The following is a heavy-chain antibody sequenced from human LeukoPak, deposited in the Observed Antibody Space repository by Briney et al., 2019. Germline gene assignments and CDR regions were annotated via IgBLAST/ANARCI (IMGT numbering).Heavy chain of an antibody. CDR1: GFTFSSYA. Sequence: GGSLRLSCAASGFTFSSYAMHWVRQAPGKGLEWVAVISYDGNNKYYADSAKGRFTISRDNSKNTLYLQMNSLRAEDTAVHYCAKWAGGGSCFDYWGQGTLVTVSS. CDR3: AKWAGGGSCFDY. D-gene: IGHD1-26*01. J-gene: IGHJ4*02. V-gene: IGHV3-30-3*02. CDR2: ISYDGNNK.